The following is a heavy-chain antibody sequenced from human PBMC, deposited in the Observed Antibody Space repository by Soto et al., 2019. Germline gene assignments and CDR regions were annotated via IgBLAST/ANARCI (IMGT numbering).Heavy chain of an antibody. Sequence: SVKVSCKASGGTLSSYAISWVRQAPGQGLEWMGGIIPIFGTANYAQKFQGRVTITADESTSTAYMELSSLRSEDTAVYYCARGGRYFDWSTYYYYGMDVWGQGTTVTVSS. CDR2: IIPIFGTA. D-gene: IGHD3-9*01. CDR1: GGTLSSYA. J-gene: IGHJ6*02. V-gene: IGHV1-69*13. CDR3: ARGGRYFDWSTYYYYGMDV.